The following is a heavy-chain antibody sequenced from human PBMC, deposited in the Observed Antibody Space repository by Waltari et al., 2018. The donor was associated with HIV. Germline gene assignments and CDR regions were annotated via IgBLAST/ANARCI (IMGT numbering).Heavy chain of an antibody. V-gene: IGHV3-33*01. CDR3: ARDGVYSGRLVRAFDI. J-gene: IGHJ3*02. CDR1: GFTFSSYG. D-gene: IGHD1-26*01. Sequence: QVPLVESEGGVVQAGRCLRLSCAASGFTFSSYGMYWVRQAPGKGLEWVAVIWYDGSNKYYADSVKGRFTISRDNSKNTLYLQMNSLRAEDTAVYYCARDGVYSGRLVRAFDIWGQGTMVTVSS. CDR2: IWYDGSNK.